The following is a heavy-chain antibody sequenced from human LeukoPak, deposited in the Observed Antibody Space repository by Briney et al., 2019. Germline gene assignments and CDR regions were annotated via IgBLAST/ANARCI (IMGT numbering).Heavy chain of an antibody. CDR2: IYYSGST. CDR3: ARVYYYDSSGYWVYYFDY. J-gene: IGHJ4*02. CDR1: GGSISSYY. Sequence: SETLSLTCTVSGGSISSYYWSWIRQPPGKGLEWIGYIYYSGSTNYNPSLKSRVTISVDTSKNQFSLKLSSVTAADTAVCYCARVYYYDSSGYWVYYFDYWGQGTLVTVSS. V-gene: IGHV4-59*01. D-gene: IGHD3-22*01.